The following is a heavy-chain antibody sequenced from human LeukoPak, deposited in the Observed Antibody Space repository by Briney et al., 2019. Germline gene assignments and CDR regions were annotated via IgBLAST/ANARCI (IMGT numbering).Heavy chain of an antibody. Sequence: QPGGSLRLSCAASGFTFSSYAMSWVRQAPGKGLEWVSAVSGSGGSTYYADSVKGRFTISRDNSKNTLYLQMNSLRAEDTAVYYCAKLIVSWSSPIDYWGQGTLVTVSS. CDR2: VSGSGGST. CDR1: GFTFSSYA. V-gene: IGHV3-23*01. CDR3: AKLIVSWSSPIDY. J-gene: IGHJ4*02. D-gene: IGHD3-22*01.